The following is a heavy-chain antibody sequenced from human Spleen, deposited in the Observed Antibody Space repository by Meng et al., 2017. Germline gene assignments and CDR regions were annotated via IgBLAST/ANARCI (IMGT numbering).Heavy chain of an antibody. CDR3: ASPKPSSGSYRYFGMDV. CDR2: INPSGGSA. V-gene: IGHV1-46*01. Sequence: ASVKVSCKASGYTFTTYRVHWVRQAPGQGLEWMGVINPSGGSATNAQKFQGRVTMTSDTSTSTDYMELSNLRTEDTAVHYCASPKPSSGSYRYFGMDVWGQGTTVTVSS. D-gene: IGHD3-10*01. CDR1: GYTFTTYR. J-gene: IGHJ6*02.